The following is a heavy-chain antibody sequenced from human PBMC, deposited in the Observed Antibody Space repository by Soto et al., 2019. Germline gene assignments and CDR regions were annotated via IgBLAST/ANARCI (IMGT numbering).Heavy chain of an antibody. CDR2: IGSGGDST. CDR3: AKDPYSGASFMRAVDY. Sequence: EVQLLESGGGLGQPGGSLRLSCAVSGFTLSNYAMTWVRQAPGKGLEWVSTIGSGGDSTYYADAVKGRFTISRDNSKNTLYLQMNSLRGEDTAVYYCAKDPYSGASFMRAVDYWGQGTLVTVSS. J-gene: IGHJ4*02. D-gene: IGHD6-19*01. V-gene: IGHV3-23*01. CDR1: GFTLSNYA.